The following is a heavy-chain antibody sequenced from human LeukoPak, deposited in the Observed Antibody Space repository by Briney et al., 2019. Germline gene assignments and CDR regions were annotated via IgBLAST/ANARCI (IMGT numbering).Heavy chain of an antibody. CDR3: ARRYSGSPPLGFDY. Sequence: GRSLRLSCAAYGFTFSSYAMHWVRQAPGKGLEWVAVISYDGSNKYYADSVKGRFTISRDNSKNTLYLQMNSLRAEDTAVYYCARRYSGSPPLGFDYWGQGTLVTVSS. V-gene: IGHV3-30-3*01. D-gene: IGHD1-26*01. CDR2: ISYDGSNK. J-gene: IGHJ4*02. CDR1: GFTFSSYA.